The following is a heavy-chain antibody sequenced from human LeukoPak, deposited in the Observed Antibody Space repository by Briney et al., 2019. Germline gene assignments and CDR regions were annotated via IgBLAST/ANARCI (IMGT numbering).Heavy chain of an antibody. CDR3: ARDSQIAAAGSGIDY. V-gene: IGHV3-64*01. CDR1: GFTFSSYA. Sequence: PGGSLRLSCAASGFTFSSYAMHWVRQAPGKGLEYVSAISSNGGSTSYANSVKGRFTISRDNSKNTLYLQMGSLRAEDTAVYYCARDSQIAAAGSGIDYWGQGTLVTVSS. D-gene: IGHD6-13*01. CDR2: ISSNGGST. J-gene: IGHJ4*02.